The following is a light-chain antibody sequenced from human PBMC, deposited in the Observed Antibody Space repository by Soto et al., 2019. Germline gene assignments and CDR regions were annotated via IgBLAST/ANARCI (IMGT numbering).Light chain of an antibody. J-gene: IGLJ1*01. CDR3: AAWDGSLSGEV. V-gene: IGLV1-47*01. Sequence: SVVTQPPTASXTPGQRVTISCSGSSSNIGSNYVYWYQQLPGTAPKLLIYRNNQRPSGVPDRFSGSKSGTSASLAISGLRSEDEADYYCAAWDGSLSGEVFGTGTKVTVL. CDR2: RNN. CDR1: SSNIGSNY.